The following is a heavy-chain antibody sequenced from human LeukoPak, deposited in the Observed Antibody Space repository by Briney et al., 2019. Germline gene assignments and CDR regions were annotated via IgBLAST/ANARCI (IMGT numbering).Heavy chain of an antibody. V-gene: IGHV1-69*05. Sequence: ASVKVSCKASGGTFSSYAISWVRQAPGQGLEWMGGIIPIFGTANYAQKLQGRVTITTDESTSTAYMELSSLRSEDTAVYYCASAVFYVWGSPFDYWGQGTLVTVSS. D-gene: IGHD3-16*01. CDR3: ASAVFYVWGSPFDY. CDR1: GGTFSSYA. J-gene: IGHJ4*02. CDR2: IIPIFGTA.